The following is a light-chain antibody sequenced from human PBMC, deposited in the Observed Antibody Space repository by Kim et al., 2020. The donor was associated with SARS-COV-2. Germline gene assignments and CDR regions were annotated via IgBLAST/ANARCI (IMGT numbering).Light chain of an antibody. Sequence: LSPGERAPLSCRASQSVNNYLAWYQQKPGQAPRLLRYDVSNRATGIPARFSGSGSGTDFTLTISSLEPEDFAVYYCQHRKTWPVTFGGGTKVDIK. CDR3: QHRKTWPVT. CDR1: QSVNNY. CDR2: DVS. V-gene: IGKV3-11*01. J-gene: IGKJ4*01.